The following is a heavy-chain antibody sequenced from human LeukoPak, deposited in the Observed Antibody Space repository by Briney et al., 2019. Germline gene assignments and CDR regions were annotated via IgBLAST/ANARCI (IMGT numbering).Heavy chain of an antibody. J-gene: IGHJ4*02. CDR3: ARDPLRRTFDY. V-gene: IGHV1-2*02. Sequence: ASVKVSFKASGYTFTGYYIHWVRQAPGQGLEWMGWINPDSGGTNYAQKFQGRVTMTRDTSITTAYMELSRLRSDDTAVYYCARDPLRRTFDYWGQGTLVTVSS. CDR2: INPDSGGT. CDR1: GYTFTGYY. D-gene: IGHD4-17*01.